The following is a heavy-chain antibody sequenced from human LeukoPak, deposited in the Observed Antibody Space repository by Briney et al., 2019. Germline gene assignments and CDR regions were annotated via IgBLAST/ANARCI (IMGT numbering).Heavy chain of an antibody. CDR3: ASSVVVPAAARGAFDI. Sequence: ASVKVSCKASGYTFTSYYMHWVRQAPGQGLEWMGIINPSGGSTSSAQKFQGRVTMTRDTSTSTVYMELSSLRSEDTAVYYCASSVVVPAAARGAFDIWGQGTMVTVSS. CDR2: INPSGGST. CDR1: GYTFTSYY. J-gene: IGHJ3*02. D-gene: IGHD2-2*01. V-gene: IGHV1-46*03.